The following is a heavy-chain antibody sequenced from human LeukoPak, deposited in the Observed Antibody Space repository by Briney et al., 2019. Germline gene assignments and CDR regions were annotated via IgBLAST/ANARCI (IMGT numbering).Heavy chain of an antibody. CDR1: GGSISSGSYY. Sequence: SETLSLTCTVSGGSISSGSYYWSWIRQPAGKGLEWIGRIYTSGSPNYNPSLKSRVTISVDTSKNQSSLKLSFVTAADTAVYYCARDYYDSSGYPYYYYYYYMDVWGKGTTVTVS. V-gene: IGHV4-61*02. J-gene: IGHJ6*03. CDR2: IYTSGSP. D-gene: IGHD3-22*01. CDR3: ARDYYDSSGYPYYYYYYYMDV.